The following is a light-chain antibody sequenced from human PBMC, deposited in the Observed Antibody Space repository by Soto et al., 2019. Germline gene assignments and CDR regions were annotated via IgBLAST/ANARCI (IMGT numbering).Light chain of an antibody. J-gene: IGKJ1*01. CDR2: DAS. V-gene: IGKV3-15*01. Sequence: EIVMTQSPVTLSVSPGERATLSCRTSQSVSSNLAWYQQKPGQAPRLLIDDASTRATGIPARFSGSGSGTEFTLTISSLQSEDFAVYYCQHYKNWPRTFGQGTKVEIK. CDR1: QSVSSN. CDR3: QHYKNWPRT.